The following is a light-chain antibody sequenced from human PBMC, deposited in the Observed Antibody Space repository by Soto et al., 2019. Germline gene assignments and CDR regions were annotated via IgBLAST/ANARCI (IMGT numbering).Light chain of an antibody. CDR2: GDR. CDR3: QAYDYSLTAFV. J-gene: IGLJ3*02. Sequence: QAVLTQPPSVSGAPGQRVTISCTGNNSNLGAGYDVHWYQQLPGAAPKLVIFGDRNRPSGVPERFSGSKSGTSASLAITGLQAEDEADYYCQAYDYSLTAFVFGGGTQLTVL. CDR1: NSNLGAGYD. V-gene: IGLV1-40*01.